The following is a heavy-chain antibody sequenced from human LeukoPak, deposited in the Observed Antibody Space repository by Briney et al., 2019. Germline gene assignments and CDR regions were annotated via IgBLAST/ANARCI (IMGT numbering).Heavy chain of an antibody. V-gene: IGHV1-18*01. CDR1: GYTFTSYG. Sequence: ASVKVSCKASGYTFTSYGISWVRQAPGQGLEWMGWISAYNGNTDYAQKLQGRVTMTTDTSTSTAYMELRSLRSDDTAVYYCARVSHTTTEDAFDIWGQGTMVTVSS. J-gene: IGHJ3*02. D-gene: IGHD4-17*01. CDR3: ARVSHTTTEDAFDI. CDR2: ISAYNGNT.